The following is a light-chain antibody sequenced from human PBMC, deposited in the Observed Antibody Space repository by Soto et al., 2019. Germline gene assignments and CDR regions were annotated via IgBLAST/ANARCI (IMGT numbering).Light chain of an antibody. CDR2: DNN. V-gene: IGLV1-51*01. J-gene: IGLJ1*01. CDR3: GTWDSSLRGV. Sequence: VVTQPPSVSAAPGQKVTISCSGSTSNIGYNYVSWYQQLPGTAPKLLIYDNNKRPSGIPDRFSGSQSGTSATLDITGLQTGDEADYYCGTWDSSLRGVFGTGTKLTVL. CDR1: TSNIGYNY.